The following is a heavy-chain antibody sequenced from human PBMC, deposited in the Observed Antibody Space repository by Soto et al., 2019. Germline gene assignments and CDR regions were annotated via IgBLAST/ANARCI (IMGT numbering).Heavy chain of an antibody. J-gene: IGHJ4*02. D-gene: IGHD1-26*01. CDR1: GGAFIGYY. CDR2: INHSGST. Sequence: SETLSLTCAVYGGAFIGYYWSWIRQPPGKGLEWIGEINHSGSTNYNPSLKSRVTISVDTSKNQFSLKLSSVTAADTAVYYCARGLRLLWELLSFDYWGQGTLVTVSS. CDR3: ARGLRLLWELLSFDY. V-gene: IGHV4-34*01.